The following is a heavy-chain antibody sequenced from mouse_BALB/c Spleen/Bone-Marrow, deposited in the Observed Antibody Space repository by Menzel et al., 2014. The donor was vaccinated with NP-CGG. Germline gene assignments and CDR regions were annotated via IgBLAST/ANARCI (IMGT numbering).Heavy chain of an antibody. CDR3: TRSRGNRDDFDY. D-gene: IGHD2-14*01. V-gene: IGHV5-17*02. CDR1: GFTFSSFG. Sequence: EVQGVESGGGLVQPGGSRKLSCAASGFTFSSFGMHWVRQAPEKGLEWVAYISSGSRTVFYADTVKGRFTISRDNPKNTLFLQMTSLRSEDTAMYYCTRSRGNRDDFDYWGQGTTLTVSS. J-gene: IGHJ2*01. CDR2: ISSGSRTV.